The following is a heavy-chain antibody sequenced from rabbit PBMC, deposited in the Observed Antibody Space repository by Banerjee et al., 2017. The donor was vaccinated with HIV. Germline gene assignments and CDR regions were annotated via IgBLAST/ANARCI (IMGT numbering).Heavy chain of an antibody. V-gene: IGHV1S7*01. Sequence: QLKETGGGLVQPGGSLTLSCKASGFDFSSYYMSWVRQAPGKGLEWIGIIYGGSGSTDYASWVNGRFTISSDNAQNTVDLQMNSLTAADTATYFCARDQVDRAWGEGYVFNLWGPGTLVTVS. D-gene: IGHD4-1*01. CDR2: IYGGSGST. J-gene: IGHJ4*01. CDR1: GFDFSSYY. CDR3: ARDQVDRAWGEGYVFNL.